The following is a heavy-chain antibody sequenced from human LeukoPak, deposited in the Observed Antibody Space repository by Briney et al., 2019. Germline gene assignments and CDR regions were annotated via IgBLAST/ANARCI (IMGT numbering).Heavy chain of an antibody. CDR3: ARETRYSGSYQDDY. CDR2: ISAYNGNT. Sequence: ASVKVSCKASGYTFTSYGISWVRQAPGQGLEWMGWISAYNGNTNYAQKLQGRVTMTTDTSTSTAYMELRSLRSDDTAVYHCARETRYSGSYQDDYWGQGTLVTVSS. J-gene: IGHJ4*02. V-gene: IGHV1-18*01. CDR1: GYTFTSYG. D-gene: IGHD1-26*01.